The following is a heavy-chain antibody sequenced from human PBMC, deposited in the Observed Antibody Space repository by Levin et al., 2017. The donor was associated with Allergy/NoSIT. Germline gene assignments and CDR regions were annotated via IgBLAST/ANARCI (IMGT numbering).Heavy chain of an antibody. V-gene: IGHV3-30*18. D-gene: IGHD1-26*01. CDR3: AKDFSGSRAHDY. J-gene: IGHJ4*02. CDR1: GFTFSTSG. Sequence: GGSLRLSCAASGFTFSTSGMHWVRQAPGKGLEWVAVISHDGSDKTYADSVKGRITISRDNSKNTLYLQMNSLRPEETAVYYCAKDFSGSRAHDYWGQRTLVTVSS. CDR2: ISHDGSDK.